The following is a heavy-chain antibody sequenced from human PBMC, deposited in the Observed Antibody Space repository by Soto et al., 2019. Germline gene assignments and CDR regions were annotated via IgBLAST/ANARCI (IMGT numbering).Heavy chain of an antibody. CDR3: AREVAADGTFREDVFDI. CDR1: GGTFSNHA. Sequence: QVQLVQSGAAVKKPGSSVKVSCKASGGTFSNHAINWVRQAPGQGLEWMGRIIPIFTTTDYAQRFQGRVTITADESTITASMELSSLKHDDTAVYYCAREVAADGTFREDVFDIWGQGTMVTVSS. CDR2: IIPIFTTT. V-gene: IGHV1-69*12. J-gene: IGHJ3*02. D-gene: IGHD6-13*01.